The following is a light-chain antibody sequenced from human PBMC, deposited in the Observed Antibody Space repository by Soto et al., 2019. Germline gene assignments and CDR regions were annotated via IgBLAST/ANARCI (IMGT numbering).Light chain of an antibody. J-gene: IGKJ3*01. CDR1: QGINNY. V-gene: IGKV1-27*01. Sequence: DIQMTQSPSSLSASVGDRVTITCRASQGINNYLAWFQQKPGRVPKLLIYDASTWQSGVPARFSGSGSGTDFTLTISSLQPEDVATYYCQKYNSAPNTFGPGTKVDIK. CDR3: QKYNSAPNT. CDR2: DAS.